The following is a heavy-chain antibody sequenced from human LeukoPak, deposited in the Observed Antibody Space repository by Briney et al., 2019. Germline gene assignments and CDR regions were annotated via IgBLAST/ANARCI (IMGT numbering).Heavy chain of an antibody. D-gene: IGHD3-22*01. J-gene: IGHJ4*02. Sequence: GGSLRLSCVASGFTFSSNGMHWVRQAPGKGLEWVTFIQYDGSKKYYADSVKGRFTISRDNSKNTLYLQMNSLRAEDTAVYYCAKEEGGDYYDSSGYLSPFGYWGQGTLVTVSS. V-gene: IGHV3-30*02. CDR2: IQYDGSKK. CDR3: AKEEGGDYYDSSGYLSPFGY. CDR1: GFTFSSNG.